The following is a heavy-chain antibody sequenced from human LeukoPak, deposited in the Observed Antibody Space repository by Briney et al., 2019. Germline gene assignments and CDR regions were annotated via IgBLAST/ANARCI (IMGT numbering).Heavy chain of an antibody. CDR2: IIPIFGTA. CDR3: ARGARIAAAGDYFDY. Sequence: ASVKVSCKASGGTFSSYAISWVRQAPGQGLEWMGRIIPIFGTANYAQKFQGGVTITTDESTSTAYMELSSLRSEDTAVYYCARGARIAAAGDYFDYWGQGTLVTVSS. CDR1: GGTFSSYA. J-gene: IGHJ4*02. V-gene: IGHV1-69*05. D-gene: IGHD6-13*01.